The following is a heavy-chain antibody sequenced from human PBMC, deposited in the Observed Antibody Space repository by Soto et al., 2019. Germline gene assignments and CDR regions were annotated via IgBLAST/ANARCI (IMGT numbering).Heavy chain of an antibody. D-gene: IGHD3-3*01. CDR2: INHSGST. CDR3: ARGRGVLRFLEWLPQHYYYYGMDV. V-gene: IGHV4-34*01. CDR1: GGSFSGYY. Sequence: SETLSLTCAVYGGSFSGYYWSWIRQPPGKGLEWIGEINHSGSTNYNPSLKSRVTISVDTSKNQFSLKLSSVTAADTAVYYCARGRGVLRFLEWLPQHYYYYGMDVWGQGTTVTVSS. J-gene: IGHJ6*02.